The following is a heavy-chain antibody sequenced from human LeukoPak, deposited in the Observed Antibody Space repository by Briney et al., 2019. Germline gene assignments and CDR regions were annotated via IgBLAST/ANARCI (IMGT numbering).Heavy chain of an antibody. CDR2: MNPNSGNT. CDR1: GYTFTSYD. J-gene: IGHJ5*02. D-gene: IGHD4-17*01. Sequence: ASVKVSCKASGYTFTSYDINWVRQATGQGLEWMGWMNPNSGNTGYAQKFQGRVTMTRNTSISTAYMELSSLRPEDTAVYYCARGSDGDYGNWFDPWGQGTLVTVSS. V-gene: IGHV1-8*01. CDR3: ARGSDGDYGNWFDP.